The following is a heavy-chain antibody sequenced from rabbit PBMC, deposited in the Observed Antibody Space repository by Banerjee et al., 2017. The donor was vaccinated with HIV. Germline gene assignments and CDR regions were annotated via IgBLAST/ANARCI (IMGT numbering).Heavy chain of an antibody. CDR1: GIDFSSYG. CDR3: ARDAGYAGSNL. D-gene: IGHD4-2*01. Sequence: QEQLKESGGGLVQPGGSLKLSCKASGIDFSSYGVSWVRQAPGKGLEWIACIYAGSSGSTYYASWAKGRFTISSHNAQNTLYLQLNSLTAADTATYFCARDAGYAGSNLWGPGTLVTVS. V-gene: IGHV1S45*01. CDR2: IYAGSSGST. J-gene: IGHJ4*01.